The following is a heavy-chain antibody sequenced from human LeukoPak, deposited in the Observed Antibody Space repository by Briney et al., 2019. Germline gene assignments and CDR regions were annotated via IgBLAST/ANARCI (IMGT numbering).Heavy chain of an antibody. Sequence: PSETLSLTCTVSGGSISSSSYYWGWIRQPPGKGLEWIGRIYYSGSTYYNPSLKSRVTISVDTSKNQFSLKLSSVTAADTAVYYCARHILGHQFGVVKRGWFDPWGQGTLVTVSS. D-gene: IGHD3-3*01. CDR3: ARHILGHQFGVVKRGWFDP. J-gene: IGHJ5*02. CDR2: IYYSGST. V-gene: IGHV4-39*01. CDR1: GGSISSSSYY.